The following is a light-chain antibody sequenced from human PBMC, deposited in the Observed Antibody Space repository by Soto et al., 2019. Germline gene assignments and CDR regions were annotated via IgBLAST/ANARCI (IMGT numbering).Light chain of an antibody. V-gene: IGKV1-5*01. CDR1: QSGSAN. CDR2: DTC. Sequence: DIQMTQSPSTLSASVGDRVSITCRASQSGSANVAWYDQKPGKAPEVLIYDTCDSGVPSRFSGSGSVTLFTLTISSLQHDDIGTSYCQQYNTFSTLGQGTTVDIK. CDR3: QQYNTFST. J-gene: IGKJ2*01.